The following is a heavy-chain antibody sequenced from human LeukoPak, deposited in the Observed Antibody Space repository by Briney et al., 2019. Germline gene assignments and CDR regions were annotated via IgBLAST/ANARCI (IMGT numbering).Heavy chain of an antibody. J-gene: IGHJ5*02. D-gene: IGHD4-17*01. V-gene: IGHV4-38-2*01. CDR3: ARHLYGSGFDP. CDR1: GYSISSGYY. CDR2: IYHSEST. Sequence: SETLSLTCAVSGYSISSGYYWGWIRQPPGKGLEWIGSIYHSESTYYNPSLKSRVTISVDTSKNQFSLKLSSVTAADTAVYYCARHLYGSGFDPWGQGTLVTVSS.